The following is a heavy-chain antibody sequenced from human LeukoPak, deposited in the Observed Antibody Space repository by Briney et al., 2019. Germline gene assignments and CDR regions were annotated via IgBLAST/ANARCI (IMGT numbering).Heavy chain of an antibody. D-gene: IGHD2-2*01. CDR1: GFTFSSYS. CDR2: ISSSSSYK. CDR3: ARDPPYHTGLDY. V-gene: IGHV3-21*01. J-gene: IGHJ4*02. Sequence: RPGGSLRLSCAASGFTFSSYSMNWVRQAPGKGLEWVSSISSSSSYKYHADSVKGRITISGDNAKNSLYLQMNSLRAEDTAVYYCARDPPYHTGLDYWGQGTLVTVSS.